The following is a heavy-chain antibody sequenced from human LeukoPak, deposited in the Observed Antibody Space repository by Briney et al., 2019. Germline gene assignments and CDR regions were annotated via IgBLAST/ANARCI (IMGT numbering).Heavy chain of an antibody. CDR3: ARAGARDSSGYYYQYYFDY. V-gene: IGHV4-34*01. D-gene: IGHD3-22*01. CDR2: INHSGST. Sequence: SETLSFTCAVYGGSFSGYYWSWIRQPPGKGLEWIGEINHSGSTNYNPSLKSRVTISVDTSKNQFSLKLSSVTAADTAVYYCARAGARDSSGYYYQYYFDYWGQGTLVTVSS. CDR1: GGSFSGYY. J-gene: IGHJ4*02.